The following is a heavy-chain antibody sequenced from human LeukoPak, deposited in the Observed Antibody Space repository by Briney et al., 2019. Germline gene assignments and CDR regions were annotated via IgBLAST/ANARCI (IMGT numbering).Heavy chain of an antibody. CDR2: ISSSGNYI. Sequence: GGSLRLSCAASGFTFSSYSMNWVRQAPGKGLEWVSSISSSGNYIYYADSLKGRFTISRDNAKNSLYLQMNSLRVEDTALYYCARAQTYGDSRLLLDYWGQGTLVTVSS. CDR1: GFTFSSYS. CDR3: ARAQTYGDSRLLLDY. J-gene: IGHJ4*02. D-gene: IGHD2-15*01. V-gene: IGHV3-21*04.